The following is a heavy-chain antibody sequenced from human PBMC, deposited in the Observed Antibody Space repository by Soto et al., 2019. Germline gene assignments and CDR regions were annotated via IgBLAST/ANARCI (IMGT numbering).Heavy chain of an antibody. V-gene: IGHV3-43*02. CDR2: ISCDGSNT. J-gene: IGHJ4*02. CDR1: GFTFSSYG. CDR3: AKDDGRRWLHEYYFDY. D-gene: IGHD5-12*01. Sequence: TGGSLRLSCAASGFTFSSYGMHWVRQAPGKGLEWVSLISCDGSNTYYADSVKGRFTISRDNSKNSLYLQMNSLRTEDTALYYCAKDDGRRWLHEYYFDYWGQGTLVTVSS.